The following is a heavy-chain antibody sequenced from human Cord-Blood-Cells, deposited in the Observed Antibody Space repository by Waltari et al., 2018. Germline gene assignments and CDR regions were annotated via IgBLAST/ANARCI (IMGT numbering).Heavy chain of an antibody. CDR1: GGSIRSSSYY. Sequence: QLQLQESGPGLVKPSETLSLTCTVSGGSIRSSSYYWGLFRQPPGKGLEWIGSIYYSGSTYYNPSLKSRVTISVDTSKNQFSLKLSSVTAADTAVYYCARLLSYYYDSSGSLGYFDLWGRGTLVTVSS. V-gene: IGHV4-39*07. CDR2: IYYSGST. J-gene: IGHJ2*01. D-gene: IGHD3-22*01. CDR3: ARLLSYYYDSSGSLGYFDL.